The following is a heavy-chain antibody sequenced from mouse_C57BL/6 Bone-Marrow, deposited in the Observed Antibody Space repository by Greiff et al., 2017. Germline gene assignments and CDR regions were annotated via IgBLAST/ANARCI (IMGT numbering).Heavy chain of an antibody. Sequence: QVQLQQPGAELVKPGASVKLSCKASGYTFTSYWMHWVKQRPGRGLEWIGRIDPNSGGTKYNEKFKSKATLTVDKPSSTAYMQLSRLTSEDSAVYYCARGVIYYYGSSPFYFDYWGQGTTRTVSS. D-gene: IGHD1-1*01. V-gene: IGHV1-72*01. CDR3: ARGVIYYYGSSPFYFDY. CDR1: GYTFTSYW. CDR2: IDPNSGGT. J-gene: IGHJ2*01.